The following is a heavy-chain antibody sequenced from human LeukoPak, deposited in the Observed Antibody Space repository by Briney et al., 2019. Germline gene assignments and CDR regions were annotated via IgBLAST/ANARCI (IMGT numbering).Heavy chain of an antibody. CDR2: IYHSGTT. Sequence: SETLSLTCAVSGYSISSGYYWGWIRQPPGKGLEWIGIIYHSGTTYYNPSLKSRVTISVDTSKNQFSLKLRSVTAADTAVNYCASQTIVGASPFDYWGQGTLVTVSS. J-gene: IGHJ4*02. CDR3: ASQTIVGASPFDY. CDR1: GYSISSGYY. V-gene: IGHV4-38-2*01. D-gene: IGHD1-26*01.